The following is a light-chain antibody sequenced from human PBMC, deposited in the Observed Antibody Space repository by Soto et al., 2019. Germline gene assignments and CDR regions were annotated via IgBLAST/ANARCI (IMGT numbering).Light chain of an antibody. CDR3: QQSYSTLWT. Sequence: TQYPSTLSASLGDRVTSICRASQSISSWLAWYQQKPGNAPELLIYAASSLQSGVPSRFSGSGSGTDFTLTISRLQPEDFATYYCQQSYSTLWTFGQGTKVDI. CDR1: QSISSW. J-gene: IGKJ1*01. CDR2: AAS. V-gene: IGKV1-39*01.